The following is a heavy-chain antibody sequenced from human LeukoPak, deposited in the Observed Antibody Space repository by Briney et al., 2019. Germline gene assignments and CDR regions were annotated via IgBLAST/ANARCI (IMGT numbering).Heavy chain of an antibody. V-gene: IGHV3-23*01. J-gene: IGHJ6*02. CDR1: GFTFSSYP. CDR3: AKEVFGSSDYGMDV. CDR2: ISGSGGST. Sequence: EGSLRLSCAASGFTFSSYPMSWVRQAPGKGLEWVSAISGSGGSTYYADSVKGRFTISRDNSKNTLYLQMNSLRAEDTAVYYCAKEVFGSSDYGMDVWGQGTTVTVSS. D-gene: IGHD6-6*01.